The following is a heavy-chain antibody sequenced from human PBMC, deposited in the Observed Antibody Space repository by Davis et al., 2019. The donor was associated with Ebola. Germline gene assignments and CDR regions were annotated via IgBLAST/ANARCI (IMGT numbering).Heavy chain of an antibody. CDR1: GFTVSSNY. CDR2: IYSGGST. CDR3: ARVTEDGMDV. D-gene: IGHD3-16*01. V-gene: IGHV3-53*01. Sequence: GEPLKISCAASGFTVSSNYMSWVRQAPGKGLEWVSVIYSGGSTYYADSVKGRFTISRDNSKNTLYLQMNSLRAEDTAVYYCARVTEDGMDVWGKGTTVTVSS. J-gene: IGHJ6*04.